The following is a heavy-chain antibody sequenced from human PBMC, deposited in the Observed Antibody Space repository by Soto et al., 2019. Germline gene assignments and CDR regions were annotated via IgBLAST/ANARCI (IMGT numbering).Heavy chain of an antibody. V-gene: IGHV5-10-1*01. D-gene: IGHD6-6*01. J-gene: IGHJ6*02. CDR2: IDPSDSYT. Sequence: PGESLKISCKGSGYSFTSYWISWVRQMPGKGLEWMGRIDPSDSYTNYSPSFQGHVTISADKSISTAYLQWSSLKASDTAMYYCSRSLPAARPPELNYGMDVWGQGTTVTVSS. CDR1: GYSFTSYW. CDR3: SRSLPAARPPELNYGMDV.